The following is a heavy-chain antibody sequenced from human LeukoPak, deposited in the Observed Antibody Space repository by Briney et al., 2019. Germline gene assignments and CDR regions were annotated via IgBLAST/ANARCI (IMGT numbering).Heavy chain of an antibody. D-gene: IGHD6-19*01. Sequence: GGSLRLSCAASGFTFSSYGMHWVRQAPGKGLEWVAFIRYDGSNKYYADSVKGRFTISRVNSKNTLYLQMNSLRAEDTAVYYCAKDRSGWYLNYFDYWGQGTLVTVSS. V-gene: IGHV3-30*02. CDR2: IRYDGSNK. CDR3: AKDRSGWYLNYFDY. CDR1: GFTFSSYG. J-gene: IGHJ4*02.